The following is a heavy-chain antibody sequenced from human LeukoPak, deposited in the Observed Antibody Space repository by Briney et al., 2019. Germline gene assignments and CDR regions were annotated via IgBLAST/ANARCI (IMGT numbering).Heavy chain of an antibody. D-gene: IGHD1-1*01. V-gene: IGHV3-66*02. J-gene: IGHJ6*02. CDR3: AKELQKQYYYYGMDV. CDR1: GFTVSSNY. CDR2: IYSGGST. Sequence: GGSLRLSCAASGFTVSSNYMSWVRQAPGKGLEWVSVIYSGGSTYYADSVKGRFTISRDNSKNTLYLQMNSLRAEDTAVYYCAKELQKQYYYYGMDVWGQGTTVTVSS.